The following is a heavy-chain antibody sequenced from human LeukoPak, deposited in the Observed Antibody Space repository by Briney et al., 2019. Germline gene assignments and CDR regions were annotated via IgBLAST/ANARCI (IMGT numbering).Heavy chain of an antibody. Sequence: GGSLRLSCAASGFTFSSYAMSWVRQAQGKGLEWVSAISGSGGSTYYADSVKGRFTISRDNSKNALYLQMNSLRAEDTAVYYCAKEEYSSSGTDWFDPWGQGTLVTVSS. CDR2: ISGSGGST. CDR1: GFTFSSYA. J-gene: IGHJ5*02. D-gene: IGHD6-13*01. CDR3: AKEEYSSSGTDWFDP. V-gene: IGHV3-23*01.